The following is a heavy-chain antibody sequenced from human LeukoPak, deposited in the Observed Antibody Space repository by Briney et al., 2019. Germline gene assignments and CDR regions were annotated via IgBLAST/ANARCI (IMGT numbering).Heavy chain of an antibody. V-gene: IGHV3-48*03. CDR1: GFTFNNYA. D-gene: IGHD2-21*02. CDR2: ISSSGSTI. CDR3: AKFATPYCGGDCSPGYFDY. Sequence: GGTLRLSCAASGFTFNNYALTWVRQAPGNGLEWVSYISSSGSTIYYADSVKGRFTISRDNAKTSLYLQMNSLRAEDTAVYYCAKFATPYCGGDCSPGYFDYWGQGTLVTVSS. J-gene: IGHJ4*02.